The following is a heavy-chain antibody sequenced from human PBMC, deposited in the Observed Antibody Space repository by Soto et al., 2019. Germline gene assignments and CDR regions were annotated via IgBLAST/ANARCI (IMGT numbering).Heavy chain of an antibody. Sequence: XTLSLPGTVSGGSVRSNDWSWIRQAPAKGLEWIGFFYYGGTNYNPSFESRVTMSVERPKKQFSLELSDVTSADTAVYYCVSYRGAFYFDHWGQGTLVTVSS. CDR2: FYYGGT. D-gene: IGHD4-4*01. CDR1: GGSVRSND. J-gene: IGHJ4*02. V-gene: IGHV4-59*02. CDR3: VSYRGAFYFDH.